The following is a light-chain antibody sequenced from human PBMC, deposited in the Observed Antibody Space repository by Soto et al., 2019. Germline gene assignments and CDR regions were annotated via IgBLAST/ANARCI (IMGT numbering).Light chain of an antibody. CDR2: GAS. J-gene: IGKJ1*01. Sequence: TQSPATLSVSAGEGATVPCRASQSVSSHLAWYQHKPGQAPRLLIYGASNRATGIPDCFSGGASGTYFPLTISRLDPDYVALYYCQQYGSSGTFGQGTKVDIK. CDR3: QQYGSSGT. V-gene: IGKV3-20*01. CDR1: QSVSSH.